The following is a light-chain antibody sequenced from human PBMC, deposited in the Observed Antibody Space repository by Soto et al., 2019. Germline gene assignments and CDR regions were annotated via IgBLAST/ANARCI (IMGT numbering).Light chain of an antibody. CDR1: SSDVGGYNY. V-gene: IGLV2-14*01. CDR3: SSFTSINTWV. Sequence: QSALTQPASVSGSPGQSITISCTGTSSDVGGYNYVSWYQQHPGEAPKLKIYEVSNRPSGVSDRFSGSKSGNTASLTISGLQAEDEADYYCSSFTSINTWVFGGGTKVTVL. J-gene: IGLJ3*02. CDR2: EVS.